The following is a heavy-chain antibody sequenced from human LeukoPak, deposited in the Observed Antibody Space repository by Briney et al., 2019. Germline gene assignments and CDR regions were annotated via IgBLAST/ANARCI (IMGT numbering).Heavy chain of an antibody. D-gene: IGHD2-15*01. Sequence: GGSLRLSCAASGFSFNTYSMNWVRQAPGKGLEWVSSISSSSTYIYFADSVKGRFTVSRDNARNSVYLQMNSLRAEDTAVYYCARLSNRISYGMDVWGQGTTVTVSS. CDR1: GFSFNTYS. V-gene: IGHV3-21*01. J-gene: IGHJ6*02. CDR3: ARLSNRISYGMDV. CDR2: ISSSSTYI.